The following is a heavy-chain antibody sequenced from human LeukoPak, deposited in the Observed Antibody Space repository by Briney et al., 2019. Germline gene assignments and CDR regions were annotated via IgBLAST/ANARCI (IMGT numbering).Heavy chain of an antibody. CDR2: IYTSGST. J-gene: IGHJ4*02. CDR1: GGSISSYY. Sequence: PSETLSLTCTVSGGSISSYYWSWIRQPAGKGLEWIGRIYTSGSTNYNPSLKSRVTMSVDTSKNQFSLKLSSVTAADTAVYYCARDARPLNYGSGSYTPFDYWGQGTLVTVSS. CDR3: ARDARPLNYGSGSYTPFDY. V-gene: IGHV4-4*07. D-gene: IGHD3-10*01.